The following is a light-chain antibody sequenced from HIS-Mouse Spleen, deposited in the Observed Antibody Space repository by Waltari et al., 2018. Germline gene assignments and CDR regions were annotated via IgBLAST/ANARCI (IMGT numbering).Light chain of an antibody. CDR3: SSYTSSSTYV. Sequence: QSALTQPASVSGSPGQSITISCTRTSSDVGGYNYVPWYQPHPGKAPKLMIYDVSNRPSGVSNRFSGSKSGNTASLTISGLQAEDEADYYCSSYTSSSTYVFGTGTKVTVL. J-gene: IGLJ1*01. V-gene: IGLV2-14*03. CDR1: SSDVGGYNY. CDR2: DVS.